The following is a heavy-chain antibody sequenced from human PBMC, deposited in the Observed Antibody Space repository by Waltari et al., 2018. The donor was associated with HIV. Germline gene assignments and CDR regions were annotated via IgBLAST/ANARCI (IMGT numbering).Heavy chain of an antibody. V-gene: IGHV1-69*01. CDR3: ARRGVNCGGDCLYYYGMDV. Sequence: QVQLVQSGAEVKKPGSSVKVSCKASGGTFSSYAISWVRQAPGQGLEWMGGIIPIFGTANYAQKFQGRVTITADESTSTAYMELSSLRSEDTAVYYCARRGVNCGGDCLYYYGMDVWGQGTTVTVSS. J-gene: IGHJ6*02. CDR1: GGTFSSYA. CDR2: IIPIFGTA. D-gene: IGHD2-21*02.